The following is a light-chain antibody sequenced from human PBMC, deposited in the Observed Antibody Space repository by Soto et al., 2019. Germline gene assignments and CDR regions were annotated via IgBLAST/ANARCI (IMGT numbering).Light chain of an antibody. Sequence: DIQLTQSPSSLSASVGEGVTITCRASQSIGISLNWYQQRPGKAPKLLVFAASSLQSGVPSRFSGSGSGTDFTLTISSLHPDDFATYYCQQQRTFGQGTKVDI. CDR2: AAS. CDR3: QQQRT. CDR1: QSIGIS. J-gene: IGKJ1*01. V-gene: IGKV1-39*01.